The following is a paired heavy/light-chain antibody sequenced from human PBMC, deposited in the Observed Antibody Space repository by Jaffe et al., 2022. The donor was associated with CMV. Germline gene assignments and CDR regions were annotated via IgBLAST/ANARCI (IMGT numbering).Heavy chain of an antibody. D-gene: IGHD1-7*01. J-gene: IGHJ6*02. V-gene: IGHV4-39*01. CDR3: AIGGTTQTFPYLDYGMDV. CDR2: IYNTGRT. Sequence: QLQLQESGPGLVKPSETLSLTCAVSGDSIRRSNYYWAWIRQSPGMGLEWIGSIYNTGRTYYNPSLKSRVTISVDTSMNQLSLRLSSVTAADTAVYYCAIGGTTQTFPYLDYGMDVWGQGTTVTVS. CDR1: GDSIRRSNYY.
Light chain of an antibody. CDR3: QQSYKTPFT. CDR1: QSIDNY. CDR2: VAS. J-gene: IGKJ3*01. Sequence: DIQMTQSPSSLSAFVGDRVTITCRASQSIDNYLNWYQQKPGKAPQLLIYVASNSHSGVPSRFSASGFGTDFTLTISSLHPEDFATYYCQQSYKTPFTFGPGTKVDTK. V-gene: IGKV1-39*01.